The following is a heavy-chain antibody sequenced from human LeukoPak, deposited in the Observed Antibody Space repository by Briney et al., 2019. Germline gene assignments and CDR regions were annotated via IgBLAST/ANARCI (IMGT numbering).Heavy chain of an antibody. Sequence: SETLSLTCTVSGYSVRSGYYWGWIRQPPGEGLEWIGSMHHSGSTYYNSSLKSRVTMPVDTSKNQFALKLSSVTAADTAVYYCARVGHQADLYYYYMDGWGKGTTVTVSS. CDR3: ARVGHQADLYYYYMDG. V-gene: IGHV4-38-2*02. CDR2: MHHSGST. D-gene: IGHD1-26*01. CDR1: GYSVRSGYY. J-gene: IGHJ6*03.